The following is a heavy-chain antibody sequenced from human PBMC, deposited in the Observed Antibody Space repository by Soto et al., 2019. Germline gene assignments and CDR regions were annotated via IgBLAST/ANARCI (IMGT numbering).Heavy chain of an antibody. Sequence: QVQLVESGGGVVQPGRSLRLSCAASGFTFSNYGIHWVRQAPGKGLEWVAVISYDGNNKYYADSVKGRFTISRDNSKNTLYLQMNSLRAEDTAVYYCAKDHRYGGNLRGYYGMDVWGQGTTVTVSS. CDR3: AKDHRYGGNLRGYYGMDV. CDR1: GFTFSNYG. D-gene: IGHD4-17*01. CDR2: ISYDGNNK. J-gene: IGHJ6*02. V-gene: IGHV3-30*18.